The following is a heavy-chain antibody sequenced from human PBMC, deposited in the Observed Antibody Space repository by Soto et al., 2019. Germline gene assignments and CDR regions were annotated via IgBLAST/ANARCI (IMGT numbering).Heavy chain of an antibody. Sequence: PGGSLRLSCAASGFTFSSYEMNWVRQAPGKGLEWVSYISSSGSTIYYADSVKGRFTISRDNAKNSLYLQMNSLRAEDTAVYYCARVVVGATFYYYGMDVWGQGTTVTVSS. CDR1: GFTFSSYE. CDR2: ISSSGSTI. CDR3: ARVVVGATFYYYGMDV. J-gene: IGHJ6*02. D-gene: IGHD1-26*01. V-gene: IGHV3-48*03.